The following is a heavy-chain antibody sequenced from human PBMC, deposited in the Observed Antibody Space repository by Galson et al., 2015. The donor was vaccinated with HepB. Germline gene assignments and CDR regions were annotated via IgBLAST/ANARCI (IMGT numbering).Heavy chain of an antibody. J-gene: IGHJ6*02. Sequence: SLRLSCAASGFTFSDYYMHWIRQAPGKGLEWVSCISNSGNTTFYADSVKGRVTISRDNAQDSLYLQMNSVRAEDTAVYYCARGDTREATYEFVYDVYFYGMDVWRQRTVVTASS. V-gene: IGHV3-11*01. CDR2: ISNSGNTT. CDR3: ARGDTREATYEFVYDVYFYGMDV. CDR1: GFTFSDYY. D-gene: IGHD5/OR15-5a*01.